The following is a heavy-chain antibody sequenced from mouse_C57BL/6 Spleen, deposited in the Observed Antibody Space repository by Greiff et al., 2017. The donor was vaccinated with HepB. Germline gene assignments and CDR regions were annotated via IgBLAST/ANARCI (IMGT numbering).Heavy chain of an antibody. Sequence: QVQLQQSGAELVRPGASVTLSCKASGYTFTDYEMHWVKQTPVHGLEWIGAIDPETGGTAYNQKFKGKAILTADKSSSTAYMELRSLTSEDSAVYYCTNCQTDLAWFAYWGQGTLVTVSA. CDR2: IDPETGGT. CDR1: GYTFTDYE. CDR3: TNCQTDLAWFAY. J-gene: IGHJ3*01. D-gene: IGHD6-1*01. V-gene: IGHV1-15*01.